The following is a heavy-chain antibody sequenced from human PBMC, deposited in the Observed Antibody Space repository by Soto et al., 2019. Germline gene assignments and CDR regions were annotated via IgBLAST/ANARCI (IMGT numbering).Heavy chain of an antibody. CDR1: GGTFGSYA. CDR3: ARSQGSSTSLEIYYYYYYGMDV. CDR2: IIPITGTA. D-gene: IGHD2-2*01. J-gene: IGHJ6*02. Sequence: ASVKVSCKASGGTFGSYAISWVRQAPGQGPEWMGGIIPITGTANYAQKFQGRVKITADESTSTASMQLSSLRSEDTAVYYCARSQGSSTSLEIYYYYYYGMDVWGQGTTVTVSS. V-gene: IGHV1-69*01.